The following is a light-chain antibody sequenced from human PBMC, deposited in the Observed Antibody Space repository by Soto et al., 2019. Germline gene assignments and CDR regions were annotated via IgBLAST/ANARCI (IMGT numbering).Light chain of an antibody. CDR1: QSVGGD. CDR3: QQHNNWPLT. J-gene: IGKJ4*01. CDR2: GTS. V-gene: IGKV3-15*01. Sequence: EFVLTQSPGTLSLSPGERDKLSCRASQSVGGDLDWYQQKPGQAPRLLIYGTSTRVTGIPARFSGSGYGTEFTLTINSLQSEDFAVYYCQQHNNWPLTFGGGTKVDIK.